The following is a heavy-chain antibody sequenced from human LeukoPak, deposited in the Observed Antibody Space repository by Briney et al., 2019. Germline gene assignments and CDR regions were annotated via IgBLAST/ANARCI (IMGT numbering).Heavy chain of an antibody. D-gene: IGHD6-19*01. Sequence: SETLSLTCTVSGGSIGSNNYYWGWIRQPPGKGLEWIGSIYYSGYTYYNASLQSRVTISIDMSKNQFSLRLSSVTAADTAMYFCVKSGGYGLIDYWGQGTLVTVSS. V-gene: IGHV4-39*01. J-gene: IGHJ4*02. CDR2: IYYSGYT. CDR3: VKSGGYGLIDY. CDR1: GGSIGSNNYY.